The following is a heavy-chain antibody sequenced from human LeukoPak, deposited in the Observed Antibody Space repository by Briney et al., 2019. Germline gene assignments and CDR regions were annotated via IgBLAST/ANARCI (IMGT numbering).Heavy chain of an antibody. CDR3: ARESHVTREDS. D-gene: IGHD1-26*01. CDR1: GYTFTSYG. V-gene: IGHV1-18*01. J-gene: IGHJ4*02. CDR2: ISANNGDT. Sequence: ASVKVSCKASGYTFTSYGISWVRQAPGQGLEWVGWISANNGDTDYAQKFQARVTMTTDTSTSTAYMELRSPRSDDTAVYYCARESHVTREDSWGQGTLVTVSS.